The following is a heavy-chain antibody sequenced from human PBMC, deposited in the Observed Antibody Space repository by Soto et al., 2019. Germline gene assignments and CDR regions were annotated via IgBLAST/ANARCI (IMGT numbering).Heavy chain of an antibody. CDR2: IYYSGNT. CDR1: GGSISSGYYY. Sequence: SETLSLTCSVSGGSISSGYYYWSWIRQPPGKGLEWIGNIYYSGNTYYNPSLKSRLIISIDTSKNQFSLKVGSVTAADTAVYYCARRGYGTSVRLDLYYYYGMDVWGQGTTVTVSS. D-gene: IGHD5-18*01. CDR3: ARRGYGTSVRLDLYYYYGMDV. J-gene: IGHJ6*02. V-gene: IGHV4-30-4*01.